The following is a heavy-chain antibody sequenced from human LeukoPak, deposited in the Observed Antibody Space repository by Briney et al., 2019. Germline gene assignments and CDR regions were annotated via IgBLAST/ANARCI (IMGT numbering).Heavy chain of an antibody. CDR3: AREEDNFDY. V-gene: IGHV3-48*03. CDR1: GFXFSSYE. J-gene: IGHJ4*02. CDR2: ISSSGSTI. Sequence: GGSLRLSCAASGFXFSSYEMNWVRQAPGKGLELVSYISSSGSTIYYADSVKGRFTISRDNAKNSLYLQMNSLRAEDTAVYYCAREEDNFDYWGQGTLVTVSS.